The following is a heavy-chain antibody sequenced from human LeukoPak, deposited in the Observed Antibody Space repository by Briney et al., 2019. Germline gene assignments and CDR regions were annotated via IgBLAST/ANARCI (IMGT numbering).Heavy chain of an antibody. V-gene: IGHV3-9*03. CDR1: GFTFDDYA. Sequence: PGGSLRLSCAASGFTFDDYAMHWVRQAPGKGLEWVSGISWNSGSIGYADSVKGRFTISRDKAKNSLYLQMNSLRAEDLALYYCAKVGNDSSSWYSYFEYWGQGTLVTVSS. CDR2: ISWNSGSI. J-gene: IGHJ4*02. D-gene: IGHD6-13*01. CDR3: AKVGNDSSSWYSYFEY.